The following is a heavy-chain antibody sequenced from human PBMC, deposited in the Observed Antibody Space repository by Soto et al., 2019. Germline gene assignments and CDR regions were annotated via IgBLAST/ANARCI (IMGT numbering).Heavy chain of an antibody. Sequence: SLRLSCAASGFTFSSYAMHWVRQAPGKGLEWVAILSYDGSNKYYADSVKGRFTISRDNSKNTLYLQMNSLRAEDTAVYYCARNTYYDFWSGPNPLGYYYGMDVWGQGTTVTVSS. CDR2: LSYDGSNK. J-gene: IGHJ6*02. CDR3: ARNTYYDFWSGPNPLGYYYGMDV. D-gene: IGHD3-3*01. CDR1: GFTFSSYA. V-gene: IGHV3-30-3*01.